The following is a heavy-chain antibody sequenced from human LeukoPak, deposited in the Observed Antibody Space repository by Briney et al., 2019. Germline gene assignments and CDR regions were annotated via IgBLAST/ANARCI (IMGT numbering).Heavy chain of an antibody. CDR1: GGSFSGYY. CDR3: ARVSGRPPPSGDY. J-gene: IGHJ4*02. V-gene: IGHV4-34*01. CDR2: INHSGST. Sequence: PSETLSLTCAVYGGSFSGYYWSWIRQPPGKGLEWIGEINHSGSTNYNPSLKSRVTISVDTSKNQFSLKLSSVTAADTAVYYCARVSGRPPPSGDYWGQGTLVTVSS. D-gene: IGHD6-6*01.